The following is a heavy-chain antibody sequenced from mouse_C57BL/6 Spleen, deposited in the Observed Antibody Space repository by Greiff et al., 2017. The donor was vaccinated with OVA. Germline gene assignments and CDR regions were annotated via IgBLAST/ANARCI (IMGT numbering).Heavy chain of an antibody. Sequence: EVKLMESGGGLVKPGGSLTLSCAASGFTFSDYGMHWVRQAPETGLEWVAYISSGSSTIYYAATVKGRFTISRDNAKNPLFLQMTSLRSEDTAMYYCAIELQTWFAYWGQGTLVTVSA. V-gene: IGHV5-17*01. CDR2: ISSGSSTI. D-gene: IGHD2-1*01. J-gene: IGHJ3*01. CDR1: GFTFSDYG. CDR3: AIELQTWFAY.